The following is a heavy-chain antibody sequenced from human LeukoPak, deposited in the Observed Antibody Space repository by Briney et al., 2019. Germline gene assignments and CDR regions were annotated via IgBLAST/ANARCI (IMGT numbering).Heavy chain of an antibody. J-gene: IGHJ4*02. CDR1: GFTFSYYD. Sequence: GGSLRLSCAASGFTFSYYDMHWVRQATGKGLEWVSTILSTGDTYYAGSVRGRFTISRENAKNSLYLQMNGLRAGDTAVYYCARATEGFDYWGQGTLVTVSS. CDR2: ILSTGDT. CDR3: ARATEGFDY. V-gene: IGHV3-13*04.